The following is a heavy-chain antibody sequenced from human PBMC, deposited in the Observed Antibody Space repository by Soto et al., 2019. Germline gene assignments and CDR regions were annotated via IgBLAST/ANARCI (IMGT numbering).Heavy chain of an antibody. J-gene: IGHJ4*02. Sequence: QVQLVQSGAEVKKPGSSVKVSCKASGGIFSTYAISWLRRAPGQGLEWTGGILPIFGTPNYAQRFQGRVTIPADDSTSTAYMELSRLRSEDTAVYYCARDRDDYGSGNYYNRIDFWGQGTLVTVSS. CDR2: ILPIFGTP. CDR1: GGIFSTYA. CDR3: ARDRDDYGSGNYYNRIDF. D-gene: IGHD3-10*01. V-gene: IGHV1-69*01.